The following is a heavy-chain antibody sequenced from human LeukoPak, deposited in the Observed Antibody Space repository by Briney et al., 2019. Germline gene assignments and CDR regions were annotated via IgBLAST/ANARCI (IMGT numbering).Heavy chain of an antibody. D-gene: IGHD2-8*01. V-gene: IGHV4-59*12. CDR1: GGSISSYY. CDR2: IYYSA. CDR3: ARESIPYGL. J-gene: IGHJ4*02. Sequence: PSETLSLTCTVSGGSISSYYWSWIRQPPGKGLEWIGYIYYSADYNPSLKSRVTMSVDTSKNQFSLQLSSVTAADTAMYYCARESIPYGLWGQGILVTVSS.